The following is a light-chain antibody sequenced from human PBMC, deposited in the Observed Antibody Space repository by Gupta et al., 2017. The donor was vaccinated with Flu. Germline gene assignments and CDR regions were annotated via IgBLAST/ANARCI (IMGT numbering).Light chain of an antibody. Sequence: SHTISCTGTGSDVGGYNLVSWYQQHPSKAAGLMLYEVNKRSAGVPGRFSGSKSGNTASLTVSGLEAEDDADYYCGSYAEYNNVMFGGGTKLTVL. J-gene: IGLJ3*02. CDR1: GSDVGGYNL. CDR2: EVN. V-gene: IGLV2-8*01. CDR3: GSYAEYNNVM.